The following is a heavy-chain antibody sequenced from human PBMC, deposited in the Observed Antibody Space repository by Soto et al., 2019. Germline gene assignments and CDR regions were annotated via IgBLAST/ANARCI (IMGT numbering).Heavy chain of an antibody. D-gene: IGHD6-19*01. CDR2: ISYDGSNK. V-gene: IGHV3-30-3*01. Sequence: PGGSLRLSCAASGFTFSTYAMHWVRQAPGEGLEWVAVISYDGSNKYYPDSVKGRFTISRDNSKNTVFLQIYSLRAEDTAVYYCARATDPYSRGWLFDYWGQGTLVTVSS. CDR1: GFTFSTYA. J-gene: IGHJ4*02. CDR3: ARATDPYSRGWLFDY.